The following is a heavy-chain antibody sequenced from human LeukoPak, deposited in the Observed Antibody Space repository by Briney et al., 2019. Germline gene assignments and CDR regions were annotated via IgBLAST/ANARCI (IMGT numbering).Heavy chain of an antibody. D-gene: IGHD5-24*01. V-gene: IGHV3-21*01. CDR3: ARSEDGYVDY. J-gene: IGHJ4*02. CDR2: ISSSSSYI. Sequence: GGSLRLSCAASGFTFSSYSMNWVRQAPGKGLEWVSSISSSSSYIYYADSVKGRLTISRDNAKNSLYLQMNSLRAEDTAVYYCARSEDGYVDYWGQGTLVTVSS. CDR1: GFTFSSYS.